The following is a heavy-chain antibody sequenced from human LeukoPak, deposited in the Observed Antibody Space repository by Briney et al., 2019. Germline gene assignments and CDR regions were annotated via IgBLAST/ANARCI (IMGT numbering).Heavy chain of an antibody. Sequence: ASVKVPCKASRYTFAGYSMHWVRQAPGQGLEWMGWINPNSGGTNYAQKFQGRVTMTGDTSISTAYMELSRLTSDDTAVYYCARGRGSYSLDYWGQGTLVTVSS. V-gene: IGHV1-2*02. CDR1: RYTFAGYS. CDR2: INPNSGGT. CDR3: ARGRGSYSLDY. D-gene: IGHD1-26*01. J-gene: IGHJ4*02.